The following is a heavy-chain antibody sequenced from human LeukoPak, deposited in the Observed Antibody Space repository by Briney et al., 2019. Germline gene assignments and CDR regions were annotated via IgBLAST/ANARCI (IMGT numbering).Heavy chain of an antibody. Sequence: PGGSLRLSCAASGFTFSSYAMSWVRQAPGKGLEWVSAISSSGDSTYYADSVKGRFTISRDNSKNTLYLQMNSLRAEDTAVYYCAKELVVVVAALDAFDIWGQGTMVTVSS. CDR3: AKELVVVVAALDAFDI. CDR2: ISSSGDST. D-gene: IGHD2-15*01. CDR1: GFTFSSYA. J-gene: IGHJ3*02. V-gene: IGHV3-23*01.